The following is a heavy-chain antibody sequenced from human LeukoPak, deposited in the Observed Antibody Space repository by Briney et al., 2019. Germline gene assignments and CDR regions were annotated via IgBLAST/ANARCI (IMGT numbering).Heavy chain of an antibody. D-gene: IGHD3-9*01. CDR3: AREVSDYDILTAYYFDY. CDR1: GGSISSSSYY. Sequence: SETLSLTCTVSGGSISSSSYYWGWIRQPPGKGLEWIGSIYYSGSTYYNPSLKSQVTISVDTSKNQFSLKLSSVTAADTAVYYCAREVSDYDILTAYYFDYWGQGTLVTVSS. J-gene: IGHJ4*02. V-gene: IGHV4-39*07. CDR2: IYYSGST.